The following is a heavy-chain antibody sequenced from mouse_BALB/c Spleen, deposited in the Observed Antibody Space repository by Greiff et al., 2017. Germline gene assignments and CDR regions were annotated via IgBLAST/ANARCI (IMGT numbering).Heavy chain of an antibody. V-gene: IGHV1S132*01. CDR2: IFPGTGTT. CDR3: ARRGGNYAMDY. Sequence: QVHVKQSGAELVKPGASVKLSCKTSGYTFTSYWIQWVKQRPGQGLGWIGEIFPGTGTTYYNEKFKGKATLTIDTSSSTAYMQLSSLTSEDSAVYFCARRGGNYAMDYWGQGTSVTVSS. D-gene: IGHD1-1*02. CDR1: GYTFTSYW. J-gene: IGHJ4*01.